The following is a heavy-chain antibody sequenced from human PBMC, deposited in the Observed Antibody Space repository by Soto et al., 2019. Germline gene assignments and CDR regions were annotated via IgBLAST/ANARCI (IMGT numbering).Heavy chain of an antibody. J-gene: IGHJ6*03. Sequence: SETMSLTSTVDGGKFSGYCWSWIRKPPGKGLEWIGEINHSGSTNYNPSLKSRVTISVDTSKNQFSLKLSSVTAADTAVYYCARKVPAYYYYYMDVWGKGTTVTVSS. CDR1: GGKFSGYC. D-gene: IGHD6-25*01. V-gene: IGHV4-34*01. CDR2: INHSGST. CDR3: ARKVPAYYYYYMDV.